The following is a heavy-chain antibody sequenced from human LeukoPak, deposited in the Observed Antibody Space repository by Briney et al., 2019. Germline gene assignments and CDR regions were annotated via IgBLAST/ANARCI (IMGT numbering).Heavy chain of an antibody. CDR2: ISYDGSNK. CDR3: EKDRPRYDFWSDYYTGTFGFDYYYGMDV. J-gene: IGHJ6*02. V-gene: IGHV3-30*18. D-gene: IGHD3-3*01. CDR1: GFTFSSYG. Sequence: GGSLRLSCAASGFTFSSYGMHWVRQAPGKGLEWVAVISYDGSNKYYADSVKGRFTISRDNSKNTLYLQMNSLRAEDTAVYYREKDRPRYDFWSDYYTGTFGFDYYYGMDVWGQGTTVTVSS.